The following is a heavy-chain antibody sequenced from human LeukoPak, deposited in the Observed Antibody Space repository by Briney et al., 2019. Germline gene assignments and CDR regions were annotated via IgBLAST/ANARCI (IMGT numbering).Heavy chain of an antibody. V-gene: IGHV4-39*01. Sequence: SETLSLTCTVSGGSISSSSYYWGWIRQPPGKGLEWIGSIYYSGSTYYNPSLKSRVTISVDTSKNQFSLKLSSVTAAETAVYYCARHLSSGSSWYNDYWGQGTLVTVSS. CDR3: ARHLSSGSSWYNDY. J-gene: IGHJ4*02. CDR1: GGSISSSSYY. CDR2: IYYSGST. D-gene: IGHD6-13*01.